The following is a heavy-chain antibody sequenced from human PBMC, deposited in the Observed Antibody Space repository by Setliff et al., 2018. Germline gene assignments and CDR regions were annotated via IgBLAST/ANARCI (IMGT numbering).Heavy chain of an antibody. CDR1: GYSFTSYW. Sequence: PGESLKISCKGSGYSFTSYWIGWVRQAPGQGLEWMGWISAYNGNTNYAQKLQGRVTMTTDTSTSTAYMELRSLRSDDTAVYYCARDLVGYCSGGSCYDWDYWSQGTLVTVSS. V-gene: IGHV1-18*04. CDR2: ISAYNGNT. D-gene: IGHD2-15*01. J-gene: IGHJ4*02. CDR3: ARDLVGYCSGGSCYDWDY.